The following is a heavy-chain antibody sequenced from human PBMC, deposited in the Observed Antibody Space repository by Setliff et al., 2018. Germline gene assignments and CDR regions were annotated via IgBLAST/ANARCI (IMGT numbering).Heavy chain of an antibody. CDR2: IHHSGIT. CDR1: GGSFSDNY. Sequence: SETLSLTCAVYGGSFSDNYWSWIRQPPGKGLEWIGQIHHSGITNYSPSLKSRVTISGDTSKNQFSLKLTSVTAADTAVYFCARSLGSGSYYNSRPFYSDYWGQGTLVTVSS. CDR3: ARSLGSGSYYNSRPFYSDY. V-gene: IGHV4-34*01. D-gene: IGHD3-10*01. J-gene: IGHJ4*02.